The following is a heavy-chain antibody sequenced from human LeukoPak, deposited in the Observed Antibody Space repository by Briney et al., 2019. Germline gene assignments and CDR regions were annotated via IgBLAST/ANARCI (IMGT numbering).Heavy chain of an antibody. CDR1: KFTFSNYG. V-gene: IGHV3-30*18. CDR2: ISSDGGTK. Sequence: GGSLRLSCTASKFTFSNYGMQWVRQAPGKGLEWVAVISSDGGTKYYADSVKGRFTLSRDNSRNTLDLQMNSLGPEDTAVYYCAKEYDSGGYGAYFDYWGQGTLVTVSS. J-gene: IGHJ4*02. D-gene: IGHD3-10*01. CDR3: AKEYDSGGYGAYFDY.